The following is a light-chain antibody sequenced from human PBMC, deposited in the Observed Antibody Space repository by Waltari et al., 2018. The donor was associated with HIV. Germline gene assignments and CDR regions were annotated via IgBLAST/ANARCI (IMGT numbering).Light chain of an antibody. CDR3: QQRDNWPPLAT. CDR2: DAS. J-gene: IGKJ3*01. CDR1: QSISSN. V-gene: IGKV3-11*01. Sequence: IVLTQFPATLSLPPGERAPLSRRASQSISSNLAWYQQKPGQAPRLLIYDASNRATGIPVRFSGSGSGTDFTLTISSLEPEDFAVYYCQQRDNWPPLATFGPGTKVDI.